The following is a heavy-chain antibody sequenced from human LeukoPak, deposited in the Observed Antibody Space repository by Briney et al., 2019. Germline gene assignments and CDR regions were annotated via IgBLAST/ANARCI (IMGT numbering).Heavy chain of an antibody. J-gene: IGHJ4*02. V-gene: IGHV3-7*01. CDR3: ARGYMVRGVIIPF. CDR2: IKQDGSEK. Sequence: GSLRLSCAASGFTFSSYWMSWVRQAPGKGLGWVANIKQDGSEKYYVDSVKGRFTISRDNAKNSLYLQMNSLRAEDTAVYYCARGYMVRGVIIPFWGQGTLVTVSS. D-gene: IGHD3-10*01. CDR1: GFTFSSYW.